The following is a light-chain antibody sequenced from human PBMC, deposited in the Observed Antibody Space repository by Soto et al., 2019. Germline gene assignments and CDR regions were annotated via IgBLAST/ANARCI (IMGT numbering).Light chain of an antibody. V-gene: IGLV2-14*01. CDR2: EVT. CDR1: SSDVGGYNY. Sequence: QSVLTQPASVSGSPGQSITISCTGTSSDVGGYNYVSWYQQHPGRAPKLMIFEVTNRPSGVSGRFSGSKSGNTASLTISGLQAEDEADYYCTSYTATITLVFGTGTKLTVL. CDR3: TSYTATITLV. J-gene: IGLJ1*01.